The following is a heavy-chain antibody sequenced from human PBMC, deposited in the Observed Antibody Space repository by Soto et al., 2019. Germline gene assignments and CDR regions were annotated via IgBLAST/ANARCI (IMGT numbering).Heavy chain of an antibody. CDR3: AISSSWYLAFDI. J-gene: IGHJ3*02. Sequence: QVQLVQSGAEVKKPGASVKVSCKASGYTFTSYDINWVRQATGQGLEWMGWMNPNSGNSGYAQKFQGRVTMTRNTSISTAYMELSSLRSEDTAVYYCAISSSWYLAFDIWGQGTMVTVSS. CDR2: MNPNSGNS. V-gene: IGHV1-8*01. CDR1: GYTFTSYD. D-gene: IGHD6-13*01.